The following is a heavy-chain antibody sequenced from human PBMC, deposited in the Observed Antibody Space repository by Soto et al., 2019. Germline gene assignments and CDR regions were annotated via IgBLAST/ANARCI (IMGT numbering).Heavy chain of an antibody. J-gene: IGHJ4*02. CDR3: VRDWRVI. CDR1: GFTFSSFT. CDR2: ISEGSRFI. V-gene: IGHV3-21*01. Sequence: VGSLRLSCAVSGFTFSSFTMNWVRQAPEKGLEWVSSISEGSRFIHYADSVKGRFTISRDNAKHSLSLQMNSLRADDTAVYYCVRDWRVIWGQGTLVTVS.